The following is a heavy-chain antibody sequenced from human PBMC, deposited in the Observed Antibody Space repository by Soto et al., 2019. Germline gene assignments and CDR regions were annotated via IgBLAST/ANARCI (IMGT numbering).Heavy chain of an antibody. CDR3: ARHGVYYDYIWGSHEGAFDI. CDR2: IYYSGST. Sequence: SETLSLTCTVSGGSISSYYWSWIRQPPGKGLEWIGYIYYSGSTNYNPSLKSRVTISVDTSKNQFSLKLSSVTAADTAVYYCARHGVYYDYIWGSHEGAFDIWGQGTMVTVSS. CDR1: GGSISSYY. J-gene: IGHJ3*02. D-gene: IGHD3-16*01. V-gene: IGHV4-59*08.